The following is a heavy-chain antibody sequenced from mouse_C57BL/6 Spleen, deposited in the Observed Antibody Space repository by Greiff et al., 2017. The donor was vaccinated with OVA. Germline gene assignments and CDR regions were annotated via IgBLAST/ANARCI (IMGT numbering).Heavy chain of an antibody. Sequence: VQLQQPGTELVKPGASVKLSCKASGYTFTSYWMHWVKQRPGQGLEWIGNINPSNGGTNYNEKFKSKATLTVDKSSRTAYMQLSILTSEDSAVYYCARINYGSSYWYFDVWGTGTTVTVSS. CDR1: GYTFTSYW. J-gene: IGHJ1*03. CDR3: ARINYGSSYWYFDV. CDR2: INPSNGGT. D-gene: IGHD1-1*01. V-gene: IGHV1-53*01.